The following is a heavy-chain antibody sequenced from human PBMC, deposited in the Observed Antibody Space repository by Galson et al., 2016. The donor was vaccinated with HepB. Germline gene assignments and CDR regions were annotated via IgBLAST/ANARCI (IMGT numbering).Heavy chain of an antibody. CDR3: ARLGDDRRASPIGH. J-gene: IGHJ5*02. CDR2: INPDDSDS. Sequence: QSGAEVKKPGESLKISCQGSGYSFTRDWIGWVRQMPGKGLEWMGIINPDDSDSRYSPSFQGQVTISADKSIRTVSLQWSSLKASDSAIYYCARLGDDRRASPIGHWGQGTLVVVSS. D-gene: IGHD2-21*01. CDR1: GYSFTRDW. V-gene: IGHV5-51*01.